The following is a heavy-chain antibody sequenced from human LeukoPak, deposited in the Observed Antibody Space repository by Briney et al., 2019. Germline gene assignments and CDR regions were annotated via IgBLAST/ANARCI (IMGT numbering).Heavy chain of an antibody. V-gene: IGHV5-10-1*01. CDR2: IDPGDSYA. J-gene: IGHJ4*02. Sequence: GESLSISCKGSGYSFTSYWITWVRQTPGKGLEWMGRIDPGDSYANYSPSFQGHVTISADKSISTAYLQWSSLKASDTGMYYCARCTASSSNDYWGQGTLVTVSS. D-gene: IGHD6-19*01. CDR3: ARCTASSSNDY. CDR1: GYSFTSYW.